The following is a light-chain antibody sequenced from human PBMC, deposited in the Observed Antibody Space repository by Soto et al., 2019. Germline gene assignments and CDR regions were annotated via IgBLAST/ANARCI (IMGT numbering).Light chain of an antibody. CDR1: SSDIGSHNY. J-gene: IGLJ2*01. Sequence: QSALTQPPSASGSPGQSVTISCTGTSSDIGSHNYVSWYQQHPGKAPKLMIYEVSKRPSGVPDRFSGSKSGNTASLTVSGLQAEDEADYYCSSFPGSNNFEFGGGTKLIVL. CDR2: EVS. V-gene: IGLV2-8*01. CDR3: SSFPGSNNFE.